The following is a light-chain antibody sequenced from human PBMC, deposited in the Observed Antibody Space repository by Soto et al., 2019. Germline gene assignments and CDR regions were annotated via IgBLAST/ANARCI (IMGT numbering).Light chain of an antibody. CDR1: QSVRSN. Sequence: EIVMTQSPATLSVSPGERATLSCRASQSVRSNLAWYQQKPGQAPRLLIYGASTRATAIPARFSGSGSGTEFTLTISSLQSEDFAVYYCQQYNTWPRSFGGGTKVDNK. J-gene: IGKJ4*01. V-gene: IGKV3-15*01. CDR2: GAS. CDR3: QQYNTWPRS.